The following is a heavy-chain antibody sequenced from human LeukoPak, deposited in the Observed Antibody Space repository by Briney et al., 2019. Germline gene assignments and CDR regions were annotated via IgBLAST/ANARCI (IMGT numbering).Heavy chain of an antibody. J-gene: IGHJ4*02. Sequence: SETLSLTCAVYGGSFSGYYWSWIRQPPGKGLEWIGEINHSGSTNYNPSLKSRVTISVDTSKNQFSLKLSSVTAADTAVYYCARGLYDSSGYCLFDYWGQGTLVTVFS. CDR3: ARGLYDSSGYCLFDY. CDR1: GGSFSGYY. CDR2: INHSGST. V-gene: IGHV4-34*01. D-gene: IGHD3-22*01.